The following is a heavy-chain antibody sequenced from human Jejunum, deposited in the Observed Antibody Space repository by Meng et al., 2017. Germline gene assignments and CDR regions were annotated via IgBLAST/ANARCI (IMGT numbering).Heavy chain of an antibody. CDR2: IYPGDSDT. CDR3: ARKIAVTVTGAFDI. CDR1: GYSFTSYW. J-gene: IGHJ3*02. Sequence: GGSLRLSCKGSGYSFTSYWIGWVRQMPGKGLEWMGIIYPGDSDTRYSPSFQGQVTISADKSISTAYLQWSSLKASDTAMYYCARKIAVTVTGAFDIWGQGTMVTVSS. V-gene: IGHV5-51*01. D-gene: IGHD6-19*01.